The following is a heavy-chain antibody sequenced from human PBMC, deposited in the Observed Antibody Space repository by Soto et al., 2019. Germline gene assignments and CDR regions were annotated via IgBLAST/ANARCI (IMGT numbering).Heavy chain of an antibody. CDR2: INHSGST. Sequence: QVQLQQWGAGLLKPSETLSLTCAVYGGSFSGYYWSWIRQPPGKGLEWIGEINHSGSTNYNPSPKSRVTISVDTSKNQFSLKLSSVTAADTAVYYCARGLASVSSWLRAFDIWGQGTMVTVSS. J-gene: IGHJ3*02. CDR1: GGSFSGYY. CDR3: ARGLASVSSWLRAFDI. V-gene: IGHV4-34*01. D-gene: IGHD6-13*01.